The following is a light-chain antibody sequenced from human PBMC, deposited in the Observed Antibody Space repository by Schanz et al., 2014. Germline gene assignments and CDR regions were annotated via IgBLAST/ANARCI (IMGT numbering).Light chain of an antibody. J-gene: IGLJ2*01. CDR2: DVS. V-gene: IGLV2-14*03. CDR3: CSYAGSYTLV. CDR1: SRDVGSYNF. Sequence: QSALTQPASVSGSPGQSITISCTGTSRDVGSYNFVSWYQQHPGKAPKLMIYDVSNRPSGVSNRFSGSKSGNTASLTISGLQAEDEADYYCCSYAGSYTLVFGGGTMLTVL.